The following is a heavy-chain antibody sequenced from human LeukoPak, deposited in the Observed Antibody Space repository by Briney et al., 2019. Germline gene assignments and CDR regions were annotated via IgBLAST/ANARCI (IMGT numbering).Heavy chain of an antibody. CDR1: GFTFSSYA. CDR2: ISGSGGST. Sequence: GGSLRLSCAASGFTFSSYAMSWVRQAPGKGLEWVSAISGSGGSTYYADSVRGRFTISRDNSKNTLYLQMNSLRAEDTAVYYCAKEGGYYYDSSGYYDYWGQGTLVTVSS. V-gene: IGHV3-23*01. CDR3: AKEGGYYYDSSGYYDY. J-gene: IGHJ4*02. D-gene: IGHD3-22*01.